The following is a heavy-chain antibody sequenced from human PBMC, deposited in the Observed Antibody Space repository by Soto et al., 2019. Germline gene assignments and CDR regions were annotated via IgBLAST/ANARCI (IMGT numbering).Heavy chain of an antibody. D-gene: IGHD5-12*01. J-gene: IGHJ4*02. CDR1: AFTFRSYV. CDR3: ARDPKTTASGYAYFDF. V-gene: IGHV3-21*01. Sequence: PGGSLRLSCAASAFTFRSYVINWVRQAPGKGLEWVSSFSSISSYIYYADSVKGRFTISRDNARNSLYLQMNSLRAEDTAVYYCARDPKTTASGYAYFDFWGQGALVTVSS. CDR2: FSSISSYI.